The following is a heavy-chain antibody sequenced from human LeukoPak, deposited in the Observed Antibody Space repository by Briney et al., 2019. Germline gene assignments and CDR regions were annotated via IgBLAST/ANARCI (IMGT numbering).Heavy chain of an antibody. D-gene: IGHD1-26*01. Sequence: GGSLRLSCAASGFTFSSYAMSWARQAPGKGLEWVAFIRYDGSNKYSADSVKGRFTISRDNSKNTLYLQMNSLRFEDTAVYYCAKGNSGSYEGGFDYWGQGTLVTVSS. CDR2: IRYDGSNK. CDR1: GFTFSSYA. V-gene: IGHV3-30*02. J-gene: IGHJ4*02. CDR3: AKGNSGSYEGGFDY.